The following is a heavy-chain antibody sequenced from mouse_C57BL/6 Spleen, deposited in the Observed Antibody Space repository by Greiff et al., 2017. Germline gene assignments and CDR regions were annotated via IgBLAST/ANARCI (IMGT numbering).Heavy chain of an antibody. CDR2: IYPGDGDT. CDR1: GYAFSSSW. Sequence: VQLQQSGPELVKPGASVKISCKASGYAFSSSWMNWVKQRPGKGLEWIGRIYPGDGDTNYNGKFKGKATLTADKSSSTAYMQLSSLTSEDSAVYFCARWDYGSIYYYAMDYWGQGTSVTVSS. J-gene: IGHJ4*01. CDR3: ARWDYGSIYYYAMDY. D-gene: IGHD1-1*01. V-gene: IGHV1-82*01.